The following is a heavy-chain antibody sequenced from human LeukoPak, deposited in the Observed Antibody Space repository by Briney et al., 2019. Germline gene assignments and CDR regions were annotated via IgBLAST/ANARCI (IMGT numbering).Heavy chain of an antibody. J-gene: IGHJ6*02. V-gene: IGHV3-9*01. CDR2: ISWNSGSI. Sequence: PGGSLRLSCAASGFTFDDYAMHWVRQAPGKGLEWVSGISWNSGSIGYADSVKGRFTISRDNAKNSLYLQMNSLRAEDTALYYCAKDIRGYYGSGSYPYYYYGMDVWGQGTTVTVSS. CDR1: GFTFDDYA. CDR3: AKDIRGYYGSGSYPYYYYGMDV. D-gene: IGHD3-10*01.